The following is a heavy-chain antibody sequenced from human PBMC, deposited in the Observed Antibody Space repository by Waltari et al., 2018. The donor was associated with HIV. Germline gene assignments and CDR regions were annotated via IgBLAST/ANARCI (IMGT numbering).Heavy chain of an antibody. CDR2: ISSTSNTI. CDR3: AKEVVALPHYYYYGLDV. CDR1: GFTFSRYS. D-gene: IGHD2-15*01. Sequence: EVQLVESGGGLVQRGGSLRLSCAASGFTFSRYSMNWVRQAPGKWLEWVSYISSTSNTIYYADSVKGRFTVSRDNAKNSLSLQMNSLRAEDTAVYFCAKEVVALPHYYYYGLDVWGQGTTVTVSS. J-gene: IGHJ6*02. V-gene: IGHV3-48*04.